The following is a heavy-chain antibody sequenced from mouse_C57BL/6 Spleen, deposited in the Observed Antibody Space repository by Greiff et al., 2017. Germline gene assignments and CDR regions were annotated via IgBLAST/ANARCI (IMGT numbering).Heavy chain of an antibody. Sequence: VHVKQSGPELVKPGASVKMSCKASGYTFTDYNMHWVKQSHGKSLEWIGYINPNNGGTSYNQKFKGKATLTVNKSSSTAYMELRSLTSEDSAVYYCGGLPSMDYWGQGTSVTVSS. V-gene: IGHV1-22*01. CDR3: GGLPSMDY. D-gene: IGHD2-4*01. CDR2: INPNNGGT. CDR1: GYTFTDYN. J-gene: IGHJ4*01.